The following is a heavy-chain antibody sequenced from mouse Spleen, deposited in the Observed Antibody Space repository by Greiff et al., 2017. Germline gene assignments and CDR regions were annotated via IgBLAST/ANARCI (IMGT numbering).Heavy chain of an antibody. D-gene: IGHD1-1*01. CDR2: IYPGDGDT. CDR1: GYEFSSSW. CDR3: ARESSLAY. J-gene: IGHJ3*01. Sequence: VQLQESGPELVKPGASVKISCKASGYEFSSSWMNWVKQRPGKGLEWIGRIYPGDGDTNYNGKFKGKATLTADKSSSTAYMQLSSLTSEDSAVYFCARESSLAYWGQGTLVTVSA. V-gene: IGHV1-82*01.